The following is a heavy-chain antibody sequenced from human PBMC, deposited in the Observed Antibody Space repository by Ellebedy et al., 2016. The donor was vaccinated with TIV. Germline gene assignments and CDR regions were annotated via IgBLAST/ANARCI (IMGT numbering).Heavy chain of an antibody. CDR1: GYSISSGYY. CDR3: ARGGDYVLVDY. J-gene: IGHJ4*02. D-gene: IGHD4-17*01. V-gene: IGHV4-38-2*02. CDR2: IYYSGSA. Sequence: SETLSLTCSVSGYSISSGYYWGWIRQPPGKRLEWIGYIYYSGSANYNPSLKSRVTLSVDTSKNQFSLKLSPVTAADTAVDYCARGGDYVLVDYWGQGTLVTVSS.